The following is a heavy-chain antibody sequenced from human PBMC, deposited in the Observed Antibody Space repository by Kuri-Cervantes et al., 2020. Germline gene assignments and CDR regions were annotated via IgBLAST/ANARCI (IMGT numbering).Heavy chain of an antibody. Sequence: GGSLRLSCAGSGFTFSSYSMNWVRQAPGKGLEWVSSISSSSSYIYYADSVKGRFTISRDNAKNSLYLQMNSLRAEDTALYCCARDHYGGAGFDPWGQGTLVTVSS. D-gene: IGHD3-16*01. V-gene: IGHV3-21*01. CDR1: GFTFSSYS. CDR2: ISSSSSYI. J-gene: IGHJ5*02. CDR3: ARDHYGGAGFDP.